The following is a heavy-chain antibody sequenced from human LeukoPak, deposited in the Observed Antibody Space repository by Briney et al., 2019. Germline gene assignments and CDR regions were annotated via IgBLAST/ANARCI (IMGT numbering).Heavy chain of an antibody. J-gene: IGHJ4*02. CDR1: GFTFSSYS. D-gene: IGHD4-17*01. V-gene: IGHV3-21*01. CDR2: ISSSSSYI. Sequence: GGSLRLSCAASGFTFSSYSMNWVRQAPGKGLEWVSSISSSSSYIYCADSVKGRFTISRDNAKNSLYLQMNSLRAEDTAVYYCARDLRDYGDHSGTDGYWGQGTLVTVSS. CDR3: ARDLRDYGDHSGTDGY.